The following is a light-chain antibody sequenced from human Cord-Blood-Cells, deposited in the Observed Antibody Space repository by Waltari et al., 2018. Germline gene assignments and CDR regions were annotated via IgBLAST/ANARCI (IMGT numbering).Light chain of an antibody. J-gene: IGLJ3*02. CDR2: EGS. CDR3: CSYAGSSTWV. CDR1: SSDVGRYHL. V-gene: IGLV2-23*01. Sequence: QSALTQPASLSGSPRQSITIHCPGTSSDVGRYHLVSWYQQHPGKAPKLMIYEGSKRHSGVSNRFSGSKSGNRASLTISGLQAEDEADYYCCSYAGSSTWVFGGGTKLTVL.